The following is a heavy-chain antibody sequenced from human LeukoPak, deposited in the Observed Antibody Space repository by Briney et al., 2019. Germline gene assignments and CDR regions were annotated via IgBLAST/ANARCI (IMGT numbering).Heavy chain of an antibody. J-gene: IGHJ2*01. CDR3: ARVSIYDFWSGYYTPVGWYFDL. CDR1: GFTFSSYA. V-gene: IGHV3-30-3*01. D-gene: IGHD3-3*01. Sequence: GSLRLSCAASGFTFSSYAMHWVRQAPGKGLEWVAVISYDGSNKYYADSVKGRFTISRDDAKNSLYLQMNSLRAEDTAVYYCARVSIYDFWSGYYTPVGWYFDLWGRGTLVTVSS. CDR2: ISYDGSNK.